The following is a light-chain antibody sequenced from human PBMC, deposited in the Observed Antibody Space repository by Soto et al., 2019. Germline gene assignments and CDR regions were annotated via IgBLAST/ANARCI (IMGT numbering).Light chain of an antibody. J-gene: IGLJ2*01. V-gene: IGLV2-14*01. CDR1: SSDIGGYNY. Sequence: QSVLTQPASVSGSPGQSLTISCTGTSSDIGGYNYVPWYQQHPGEAPKLIISEVSNRPSDVSHRFSGSKSGNTASLIISGLQAEDEADYYCSSYTINFTVIFGGGTKVTVL. CDR3: SSYTINFTVI. CDR2: EVS.